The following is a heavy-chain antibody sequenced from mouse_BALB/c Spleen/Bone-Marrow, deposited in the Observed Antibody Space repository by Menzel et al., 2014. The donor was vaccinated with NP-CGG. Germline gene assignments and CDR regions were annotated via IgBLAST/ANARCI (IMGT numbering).Heavy chain of an antibody. J-gene: IGHJ2*01. V-gene: IGHV1-80*01. D-gene: IGHD2-1*01. CDR3: AFGNYDFDY. CDR2: IYPGDGDT. CDR1: GYAFSSYW. Sequence: QVQLQQSGAELVRPGSSVKISCKASGYAFSSYWMNWVKQRPGQGLEWIGQIYPGDGDTNYSEKFEGKATLTADESSSTAYMQLSSLTSEDSAVYFCAFGNYDFDYWGQGTTLTVSS.